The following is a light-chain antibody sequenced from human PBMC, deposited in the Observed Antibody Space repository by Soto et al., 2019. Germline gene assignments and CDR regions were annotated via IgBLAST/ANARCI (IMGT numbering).Light chain of an antibody. V-gene: IGLV2-14*03. CDR2: DVT. CDR3: SSYTRSTIYV. J-gene: IGLJ1*01. Sequence: QSVLTQPASGSGSPGQSITISCTGTSSDVGGYNHVSWYQHYPGKAPKLIIYDVTNRPSGVSNRFSGSKSGNTASLTISGLQAEDEADYFCSSYTRSTIYVFGTGTKVTVL. CDR1: SSDVGGYNH.